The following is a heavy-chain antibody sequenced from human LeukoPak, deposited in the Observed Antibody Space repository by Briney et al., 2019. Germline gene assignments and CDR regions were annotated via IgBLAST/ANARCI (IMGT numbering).Heavy chain of an antibody. CDR3: AGWKVQQLGAFDI. V-gene: IGHV3-23*01. D-gene: IGHD6-13*01. CDR2: ISGSGGST. J-gene: IGHJ3*02. CDR1: GFTFSRYA. Sequence: GGSLRLSCAASGFTFSRYAMSWVRQAPGKGLEWVSAISGSGGSTYYADSVRGRFTISRDNAKNTLYVQMNSLRAEDTAVYYCAGWKVQQLGAFDIWGQGTMVTVSS.